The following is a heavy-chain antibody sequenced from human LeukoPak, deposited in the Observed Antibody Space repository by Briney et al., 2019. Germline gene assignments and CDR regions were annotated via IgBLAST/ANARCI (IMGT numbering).Heavy chain of an antibody. D-gene: IGHD2-15*01. V-gene: IGHV3-23*01. Sequence: GGSLRLSCAASGFTFNNYAMSWVRQAPGKGLEWVSVISGSDTSTYYADSVKGRFTISRDDSKNTLYLQMNSLRAEDMAVYYCAKCRSPSPASATNYWGQGTLVTVSS. CDR2: ISGSDTST. CDR1: GFTFNNYA. CDR3: AKCRSPSPASATNY. J-gene: IGHJ4*02.